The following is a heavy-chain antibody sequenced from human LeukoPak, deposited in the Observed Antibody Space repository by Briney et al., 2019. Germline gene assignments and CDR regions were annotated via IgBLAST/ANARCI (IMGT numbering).Heavy chain of an antibody. J-gene: IGHJ4*02. CDR2: ISSSGSTI. V-gene: IGHV3-11*04. CDR1: GFTFSDYY. Sequence: PGGSLRLSCAASGFTFSDYYMSWIRQAPGKGLEWVSYISSSGSTIYYADSVKGLFTISRDNAKNSLYLQMNSLRAEDTAVYYCARDSEYYDFWSGYSVWGQGTLVTVSS. D-gene: IGHD3-3*01. CDR3: ARDSEYYDFWSGYSV.